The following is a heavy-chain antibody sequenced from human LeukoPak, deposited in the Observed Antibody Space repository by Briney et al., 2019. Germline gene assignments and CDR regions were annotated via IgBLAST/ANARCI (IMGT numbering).Heavy chain of an antibody. CDR1: GGSFSGYY. J-gene: IGHJ6*02. D-gene: IGHD5-18*01. CDR3: ARNKIQLWLSYYYYYGMDV. CDR2: INHSGST. Sequence: SETLSLTCAVYGGSFSGYYWSWIRQPPGKGLEWIGEINHSGSTNYNPSLKSRVTMSVDTSKNQFSLKLSSVTAADTAVYYCARNKIQLWLSYYYYYGMDVWGQGTTVTVSS. V-gene: IGHV4-34*01.